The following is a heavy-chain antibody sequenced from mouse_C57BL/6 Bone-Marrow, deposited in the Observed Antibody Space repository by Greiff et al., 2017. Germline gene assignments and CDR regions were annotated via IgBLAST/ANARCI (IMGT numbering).Heavy chain of an antibody. CDR1: GFTFSSYA. J-gene: IGHJ3*01. CDR3: ARDGVAY. CDR2: ISDGGSYT. Sequence: EVMLVESGGGLVKPGGSLKLSCEASGFTFSSYAMSWVRQTPEKRLEWVATISDGGSYTYYPDNVKGRFTISRDNAKNNLYLQMSHLKSEDTAMYYCARDGVAYWGQGTLVTVSA. V-gene: IGHV5-4*01.